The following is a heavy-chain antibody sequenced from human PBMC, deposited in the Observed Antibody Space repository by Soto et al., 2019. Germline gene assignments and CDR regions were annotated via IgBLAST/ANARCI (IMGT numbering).Heavy chain of an antibody. J-gene: IGHJ6*02. Sequence: PSETLSLTCAVSGGSISSGGYSWSWIRQPPGKGLEWIGYIYYSGSTNYNPSLKSRVTISIDTSKNQFSLRAEDTAVYYCAKISYNSGYGMDVWGQGTTVTVSS. D-gene: IGHD3-10*01. V-gene: IGHV4-61*08. CDR1: GGSISSGGYS. CDR2: IYYSGST. CDR3: AKISYNSGYGMDV.